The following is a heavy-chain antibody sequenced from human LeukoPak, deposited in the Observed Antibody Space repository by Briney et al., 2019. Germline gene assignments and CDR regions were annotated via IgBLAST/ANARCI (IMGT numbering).Heavy chain of an antibody. Sequence: QTLSLTCAVSGDSVSSNSAAWLWLRQSPGRGLEWLGSTYYRSKWYNDYAVSVKSRITLNPDTSQNQFSLQLNSVTPEDTAVYYCARDSSGWYLVGYFHYWGQGTLVSVSS. CDR3: ARDSSGWYLVGYFHY. D-gene: IGHD6-19*01. V-gene: IGHV6-1*01. CDR1: GDSVSSNSAA. CDR2: TYYRSKWYN. J-gene: IGHJ4*02.